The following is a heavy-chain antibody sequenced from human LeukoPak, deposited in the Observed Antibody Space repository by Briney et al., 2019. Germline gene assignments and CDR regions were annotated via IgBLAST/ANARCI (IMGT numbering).Heavy chain of an antibody. CDR3: ASLWFGESTPFGYYYYYMDV. CDR1: GGSFSGYY. CDR2: INHSGST. D-gene: IGHD3-10*01. Sequence: SETLSLTCAVYGGSFSGYYWSWIRQPPGKGLEWIGEINHSGSTNYNPSLKSRVTISVDASKNQFSLKLSSVTAADTAVYYCASLWFGESTPFGYYYYYMDVWGQGTLVTVSS. J-gene: IGHJ6*03. V-gene: IGHV4-34*01.